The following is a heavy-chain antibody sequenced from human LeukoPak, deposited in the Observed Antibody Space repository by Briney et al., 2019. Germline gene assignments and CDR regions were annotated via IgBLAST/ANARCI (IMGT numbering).Heavy chain of an antibody. Sequence: SETLSLTCTVSGGSISSGDYYWSWIRQPPGEGLEWIGYIYYSGSTYYNPSLKSRVIISVDTSKNQFSLKLSSVTAADTAVYYCARSSRDYDLDYWGQGTLVTVSS. CDR1: GGSISSGDYY. CDR2: IYYSGST. CDR3: ARSSRDYDLDY. V-gene: IGHV4-30-4*01. D-gene: IGHD4-17*01. J-gene: IGHJ4*02.